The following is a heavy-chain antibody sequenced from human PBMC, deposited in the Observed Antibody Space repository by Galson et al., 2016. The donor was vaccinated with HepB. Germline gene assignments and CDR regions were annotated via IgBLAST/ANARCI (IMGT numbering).Heavy chain of an antibody. D-gene: IGHD2-2*01. CDR3: ARHGDAWPDAFDF. CDR2: IHYTGST. V-gene: IGHV4-59*08. CDR1: GDSLNNYY. J-gene: IGHJ3*01. Sequence: LSLTCAVSGDSLNNYYWSWIRQPPGKRLEWIGYIHYTGSTHYNPSFKSRVTMSVDTSKNHFSLRLTSVTAADTALYSCARHGDAWPDAFDFWGQGTLVTVSS.